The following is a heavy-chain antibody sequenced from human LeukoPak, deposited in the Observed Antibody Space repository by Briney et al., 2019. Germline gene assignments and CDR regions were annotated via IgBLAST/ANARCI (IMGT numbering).Heavy chain of an antibody. V-gene: IGHV4-34*01. CDR2: INHSGST. CDR1: GGSFSGYY. Sequence: SETLSLTCAVYGGSFSGYYWSWIRQPPGKGLEWIGEINHSGSTNYNPSLKSRVTISVDTSKNQFSLKLSSVTAADTAVYYCARDIVATIDYWGQGTLVTVSS. CDR3: ARDIVATIDY. J-gene: IGHJ4*02. D-gene: IGHD5-12*01.